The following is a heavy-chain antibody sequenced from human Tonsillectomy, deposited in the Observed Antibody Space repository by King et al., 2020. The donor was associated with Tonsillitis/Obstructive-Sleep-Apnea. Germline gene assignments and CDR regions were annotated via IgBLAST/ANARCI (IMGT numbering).Heavy chain of an antibody. V-gene: IGHV1-2*04. J-gene: IGHJ6*03. Sequence: VQLVQSGAEVKKPGASVKVSCKASRYTFTGYYMHWVRQAPGQGLEWMGWINPNSGGTNYAQKFQGWVTMTRDTSISTVSMELSSLRSDDTAVYYCARGSIINFGSKGDYYYYYMDVWGKGNTVTVSS. D-gene: IGHD2-2*01. CDR1: RYTFTGYY. CDR3: ARGSIINFGSKGDYYYYYMDV. CDR2: INPNSGGT.